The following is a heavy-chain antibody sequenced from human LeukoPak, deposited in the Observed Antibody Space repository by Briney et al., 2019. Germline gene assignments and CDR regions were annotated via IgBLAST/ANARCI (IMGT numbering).Heavy chain of an antibody. D-gene: IGHD1-26*01. V-gene: IGHV3-23*01. CDR1: GFTFSTYA. Sequence: GGSLRLSCAASGFTFSTYAMSWVRQAAGKGLEWGSLISGSGGGTYYADSVKGRFTISRDNSKNTPYLQLNSLRVEDTAVYYCAKNRGAGSHYYYHMNVWGKGTTVTVSS. J-gene: IGHJ6*03. CDR3: AKNRGAGSHYYYHMNV. CDR2: ISGSGGGT.